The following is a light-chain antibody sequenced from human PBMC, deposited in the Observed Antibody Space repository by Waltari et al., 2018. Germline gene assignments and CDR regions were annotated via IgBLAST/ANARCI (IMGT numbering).Light chain of an antibody. CDR3: QQYYSTPLT. J-gene: IGKJ4*01. CDR1: KSVLYSSKNKNY. V-gene: IGKV4-1*01. Sequence: DIVMTQSPDSLAVSLGERATVNCKSSKSVLYSSKNKNYLAWYQQKPGQPPELLIHSASSRESGVPDRFRCSGSGTDFSLTVSSLQAEDVAVYYCQQYYSTPLTFGGGTKVEIK. CDR2: SAS.